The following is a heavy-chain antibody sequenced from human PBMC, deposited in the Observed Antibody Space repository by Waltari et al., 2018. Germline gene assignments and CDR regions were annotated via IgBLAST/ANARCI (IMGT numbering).Heavy chain of an antibody. V-gene: IGHV3-23*04. CDR3: AKDGRMVVPAAINYYYYGMDV. J-gene: IGHJ6*02. D-gene: IGHD2-2*01. CDR2: NSGSGGST. Sequence: EVQLVESGGGLVQPGGSLRLSCAASGFTFSRYALSWVRQAQGQGLEWVPANSGSGGSTYYADSVKGRFTISRDNSKNTLYLQMNSLRAEDTAVYYCAKDGRMVVPAAINYYYYGMDVWGQGTTVTVSS. CDR1: GFTFSRYA.